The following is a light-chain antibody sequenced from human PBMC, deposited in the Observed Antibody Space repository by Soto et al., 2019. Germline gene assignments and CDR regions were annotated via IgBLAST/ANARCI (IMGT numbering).Light chain of an antibody. V-gene: IGLV2-14*01. J-gene: IGLJ3*02. CDR2: EVS. CDR3: SSYTTTTRL. CDR1: SSDIGSNNY. Sequence: QSVLTQPASVSGSPGQSITISCTGTSSDIGSNNYVSWFQQRPGIAPTLIIYEVSNRPSGVSTHFSGSKSGNTASLTISGLLPEDEAEYYCSSYTTTTRLFGGGTKLTVL.